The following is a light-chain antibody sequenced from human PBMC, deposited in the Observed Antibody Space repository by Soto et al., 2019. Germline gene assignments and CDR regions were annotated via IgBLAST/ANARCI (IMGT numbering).Light chain of an antibody. CDR1: QRLLHSNGNIF. Sequence: EIVMTQSPPSLTVTPGEPASISCSSSQRLLHSNGNIFLDWYLQKPGQSPQLLIYLGLNRASGVPDRVSGSGAGTDFTLKISRVEAEDAGVYYCMQALQTPYTFGQGTKLEIK. J-gene: IGKJ2*01. CDR3: MQALQTPYT. V-gene: IGKV2-28*01. CDR2: LGL.